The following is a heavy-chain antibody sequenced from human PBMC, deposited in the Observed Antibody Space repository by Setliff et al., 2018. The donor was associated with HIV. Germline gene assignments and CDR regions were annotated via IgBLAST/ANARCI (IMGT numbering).Heavy chain of an antibody. J-gene: IGHJ5*02. D-gene: IGHD5-18*01. CDR3: AIDHVTNIAESGYGYTRIDP. Sequence: SETLSLTCTVSGGSIISEISWWAWIRQPAGKGPEWLGQIYMRGGTDYNPSLEGRVTISLDTSRNQFSLKLTSVTAADTAVYYCAIDHVTNIAESGYGYTRIDPWGPGISVTVSS. V-gene: IGHV4-61*09. CDR2: IYMRGGT. CDR1: GGSIISEISW.